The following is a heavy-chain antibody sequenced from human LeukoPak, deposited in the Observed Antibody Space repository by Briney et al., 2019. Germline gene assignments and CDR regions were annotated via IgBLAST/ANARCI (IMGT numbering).Heavy chain of an antibody. V-gene: IGHV4-34*01. Sequence: SETLSLTCAVYGGSFSGYYWSWIRQPPGKGLEWIGEINHSGSTNYNPSLKSRVTISVDTSKNQFSLKLSSVTAADTAVYYCARESSQLRYFDWAKTLDYWGQGTLVTVSS. D-gene: IGHD3-9*01. CDR1: GGSFSGYY. CDR3: ARESSQLRYFDWAKTLDY. CDR2: INHSGST. J-gene: IGHJ4*02.